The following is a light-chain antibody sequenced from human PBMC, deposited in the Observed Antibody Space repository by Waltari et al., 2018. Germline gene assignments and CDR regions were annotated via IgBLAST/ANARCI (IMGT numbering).Light chain of an antibody. J-gene: IGLJ3*02. V-gene: IGLV2-14*01. CDR3: SSYMNSSLV. Sequence: QSVLTQPASVSGSPGQSITISCTGTSSDIGGYKYVSWYQQHPGKAPKLMIYVVSNRPSGVSNRFSGSNAGSTASLTISGLQSEDEADYYCSSYMNSSLVFGAGTKVTVL. CDR1: SSDIGGYKY. CDR2: VVS.